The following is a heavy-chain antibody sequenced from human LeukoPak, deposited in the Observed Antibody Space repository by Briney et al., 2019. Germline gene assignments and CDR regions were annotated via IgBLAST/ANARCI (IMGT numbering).Heavy chain of an antibody. J-gene: IGHJ4*02. V-gene: IGHV1-8*01. CDR1: GYTFTSYD. Sequence: ASVKVSCKASGYTFTSYDINWVRQATGQGLEWMGWMNPNSGNTGHAQKFQGRVTMTRNTSISTAYMELSSLRSEDTAVYYCARSYRVAGFDYWGQGTLVTVSS. CDR3: ARSYRVAGFDY. D-gene: IGHD6-19*01. CDR2: MNPNSGNT.